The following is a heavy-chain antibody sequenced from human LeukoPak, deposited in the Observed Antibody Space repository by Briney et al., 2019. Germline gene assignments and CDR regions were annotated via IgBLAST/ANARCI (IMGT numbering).Heavy chain of an antibody. Sequence: GGSLRLSCAASGFTFSDHDMHWVREVIGKGLEWISVIFPSGDTYYADSVKGRFSISRDNAKNSLHLQMRSLRAGDTAVYYWTRVGLRVVTGEYHALDVWGQGTTVTVSS. CDR2: IFPSGDT. CDR3: TRVGLRVVTGEYHALDV. J-gene: IGHJ6*02. D-gene: IGHD2-21*02. V-gene: IGHV3-13*01. CDR1: GFTFSDHD.